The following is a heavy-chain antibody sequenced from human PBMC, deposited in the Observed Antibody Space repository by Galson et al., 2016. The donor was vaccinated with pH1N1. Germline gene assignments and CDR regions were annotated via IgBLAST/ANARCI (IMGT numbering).Heavy chain of an antibody. V-gene: IGHV1-2*02. CDR3: ARDQLGITMIVGFVGASHWFDP. J-gene: IGHJ5*02. CDR2: INPNSGVT. D-gene: IGHD3-22*01. Sequence: SVKVSCKASGYTFTGYYMHWVRQAPGQGLEWMGWINPNSGVTNYAEKFQGRVTMTRDTSISTAYMELNRLRSEDTAVYYCARDQLGITMIVGFVGASHWFDPWGQGTLVTVSS. CDR1: GYTFTGYY.